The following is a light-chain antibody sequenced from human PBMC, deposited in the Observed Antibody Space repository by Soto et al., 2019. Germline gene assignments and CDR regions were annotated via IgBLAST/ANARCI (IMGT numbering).Light chain of an antibody. CDR3: QKYNSVPRT. V-gene: IGKV1-27*01. CDR2: AAS. J-gene: IGKJ1*01. Sequence: DIRMTQSPSSLSASVGDKITITCRASQGINNFLAWYQQKPGEVPKLLIYAASTLQSGVSSRFSGSGSGTVFTLTINSLQPEDVGSYYCQKYNSVPRTFGQGNQVEVK. CDR1: QGINNF.